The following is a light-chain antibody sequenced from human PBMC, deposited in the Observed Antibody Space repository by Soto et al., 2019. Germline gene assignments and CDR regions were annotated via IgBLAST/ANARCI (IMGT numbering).Light chain of an antibody. CDR2: GAS. V-gene: IGKV3-15*01. J-gene: IGKJ1*01. Sequence: EIVMTQSPATLSVSPGERATLSCRASQSVSSNVAWYQQKPGQAPRLLIYGASTRVTGIPARFSGSGSGTEFTLTISSLQSEDFVVYYCQQYNNWWTFGQGTKVEIK. CDR1: QSVSSN. CDR3: QQYNNWWT.